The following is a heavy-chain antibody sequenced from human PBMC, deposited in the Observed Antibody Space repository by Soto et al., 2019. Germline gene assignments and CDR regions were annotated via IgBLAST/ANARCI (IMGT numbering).Heavy chain of an antibody. CDR1: GFTFSSYS. J-gene: IGHJ4*02. Sequence: GSLRLSCAASGFTFSSYSMNWVRQAPGKGLEWVSSISSSSSYIYYADSVKGRFTISRDNAKNSLYLQMNSLRAEDTAVYYCARDAFGEPFDYWGQGTLVTVPQ. CDR2: ISSSSSYI. V-gene: IGHV3-21*01. D-gene: IGHD3-10*01. CDR3: ARDAFGEPFDY.